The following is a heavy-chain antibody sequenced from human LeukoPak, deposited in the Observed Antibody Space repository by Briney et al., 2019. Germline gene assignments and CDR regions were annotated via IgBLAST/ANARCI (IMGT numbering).Heavy chain of an antibody. CDR2: FDPEDGET. D-gene: IGHD3-9*01. Sequence: ASVKVSCKVSGYTLTELSMHWVRQAPGKGLEWMGGFDPEDGETIYAQKFQGRVTMTEDTSTDTAYMELSSLRSEDTAVYYCATPLLGVLYFDGKYTFDYWGQGCLVTVSS. CDR3: ATPLLGVLYFDGKYTFDY. V-gene: IGHV1-24*01. J-gene: IGHJ4*02. CDR1: GYTLTELS.